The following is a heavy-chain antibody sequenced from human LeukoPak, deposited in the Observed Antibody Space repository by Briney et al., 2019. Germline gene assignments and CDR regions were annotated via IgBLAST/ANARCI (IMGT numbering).Heavy chain of an antibody. CDR3: ARRGDSGSYQDY. CDR1: GYTFTSYG. Sequence: GASVKVSCKASGYTFTSYGISWVRQAPGQGLEWMGWISVYNGDTKYSQKLQDRVTMTTDTSTATAYMELRSLRSDDTAVYYCARRGDSGSYQDYWGQGTLVTVSS. V-gene: IGHV1-18*01. CDR2: ISVYNGDT. D-gene: IGHD3-10*01. J-gene: IGHJ4*02.